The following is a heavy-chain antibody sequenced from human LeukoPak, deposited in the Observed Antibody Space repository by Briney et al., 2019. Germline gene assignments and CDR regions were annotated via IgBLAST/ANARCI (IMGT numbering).Heavy chain of an antibody. CDR1: GFTFSSYW. D-gene: IGHD3-9*01. CDR3: ARDNTYYDILTGYYNQGYYFDY. CDR2: IKQDGSEK. Sequence: GGSLRLSCAASGFTFSSYWMSWVRQAPGKGLEWVANIKQDGSEKYYVASVKGRFTISRDNAKNSPYLQMNSLRAEDTAVYYCARDNTYYDILTGYYNQGYYFDYWGQGTLVTVSS. V-gene: IGHV3-7*01. J-gene: IGHJ4*02.